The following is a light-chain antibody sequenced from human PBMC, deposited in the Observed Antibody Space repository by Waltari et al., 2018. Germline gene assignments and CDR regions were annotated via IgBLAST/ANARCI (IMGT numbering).Light chain of an antibody. V-gene: IGLV1-44*01. J-gene: IGLJ1*01. CDR1: SSNIGSNT. CDR2: SNN. CDR3: AAWDDSLNGRV. Sequence: QSVLTQPPSASGTPGPRVTLSCSGSSSNIGSNTVNRYQQLPGTAPKLLIYSNNQRPSGVPDRFSGSKSGTSASLAISGLQSEDEADYYCAAWDDSLNGRVFGTGTKVTVL.